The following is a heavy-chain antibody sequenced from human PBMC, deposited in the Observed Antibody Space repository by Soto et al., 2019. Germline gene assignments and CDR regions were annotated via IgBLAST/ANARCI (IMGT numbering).Heavy chain of an antibody. J-gene: IGHJ4*02. CDR3: VKGEHIVVRRRPVFDY. V-gene: IGHV3-64D*08. D-gene: IGHD2-21*01. CDR2: ISSNGGST. Sequence: EVQLVESGGGLVQPGGSLRLSCSASGFTFSSYAMHWVRQAPGKGLEYVSAISSNGGSTYYADSVKGRFTISRDNSKNTLYLQMSSLRAEDTAVYYCVKGEHIVVRRRPVFDYWGQGTLVTVSS. CDR1: GFTFSSYA.